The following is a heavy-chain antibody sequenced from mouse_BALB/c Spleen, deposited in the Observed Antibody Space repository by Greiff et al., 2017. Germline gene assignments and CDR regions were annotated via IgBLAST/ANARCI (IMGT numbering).Heavy chain of an antibody. CDR3: TRSYGYYCAMDY. D-gene: IGHD1-2*01. V-gene: IGHV1-9*01. CDR2: ILPGSGST. CDR1: GYTFSSYW. Sequence: QVQLQQSGAELMKPGASVKISCKATGYTFSSYWIEWVKQRPGHGLEWIGEILPGSGSTNYNEKFKGKATFTADTSSNTAYMQLSSQTSEDSAVYYCTRSYGYYCAMDYWGQGTSVTVSS. J-gene: IGHJ4*01.